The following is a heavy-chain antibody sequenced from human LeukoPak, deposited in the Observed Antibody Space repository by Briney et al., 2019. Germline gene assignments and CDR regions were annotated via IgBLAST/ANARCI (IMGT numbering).Heavy chain of an antibody. V-gene: IGHV3-48*03. J-gene: IGHJ4*02. CDR1: GFTFSSYE. CDR2: ISSSGSTI. CDR3: AREAIAAAGKPFDY. Sequence: PGGSLRLSCAASGFTFSSYEMNWVRQAPGKGLEWVSYISSSGSTIYYADSVKGRFTISRDNAKNSLYLQMNSLRAEDTAVYYCAREAIAAAGKPFDYWGQGTLVTVSP. D-gene: IGHD6-13*01.